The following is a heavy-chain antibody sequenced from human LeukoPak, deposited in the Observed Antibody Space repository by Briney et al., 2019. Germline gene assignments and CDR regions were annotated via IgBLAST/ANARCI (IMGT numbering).Heavy chain of an antibody. J-gene: IGHJ4*02. CDR2: INPSGGST. Sequence: ASVKVSCKASGYTFTSYGISWVRQAPGQGLEWMGIINPSGGSTSYAQKFQGRVTMTRDTSTNTVYMELSSLRSEDTAVYFCARATLSDYYFNYWGQGTLVTVSS. V-gene: IGHV1-46*01. CDR1: GYTFTSYG. CDR3: ARATLSDYYFNY.